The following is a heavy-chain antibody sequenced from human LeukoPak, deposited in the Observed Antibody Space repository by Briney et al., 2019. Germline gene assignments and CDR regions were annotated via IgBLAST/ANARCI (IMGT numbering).Heavy chain of an antibody. CDR3: ARPAGGWFGEFAVHY. CDR1: GFTFSSYW. D-gene: IGHD3-10*01. CDR2: IKQDGSEK. V-gene: IGHV3-7*01. Sequence: GGSLGLSCAASGFTFSSYWMSWVRQAPGKGLEWVANIKQDGSEKYYVDSVKGRFTISRDNAKNSLYLQMNSLRAEDTAVYYCARPAGGWFGEFAVHYWGQGTLVTVSS. J-gene: IGHJ4*02.